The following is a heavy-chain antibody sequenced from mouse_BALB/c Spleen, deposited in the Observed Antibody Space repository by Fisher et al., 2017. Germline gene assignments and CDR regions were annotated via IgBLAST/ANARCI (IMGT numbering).Heavy chain of an antibody. V-gene: IGHV1S137*01. J-gene: IGHJ4*01. Sequence: RKFKGKATMTVDKSSSTAYMELARLTSEDSAIYYCASHEGMDYWGQGTSVTVSS. CDR3: ASHEGMDY.